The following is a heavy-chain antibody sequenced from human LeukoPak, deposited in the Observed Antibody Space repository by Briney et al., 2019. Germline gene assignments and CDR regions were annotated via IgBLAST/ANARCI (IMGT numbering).Heavy chain of an antibody. CDR3: ARAYSPIATPGSWYFDY. CDR2: INPNSGGT. Sequence: GASVKVSCKTSGYTFTADFMHWVRQAPGQGLEWMGWINPNSGGTKYAQKFQGRVTMTRDTSISTAYMELSRLTSDDTAVYYCARAYSPIATPGSWYFDYWGQGTLVTVSS. V-gene: IGHV1-2*02. J-gene: IGHJ4*02. CDR1: GYTFTADF. D-gene: IGHD6-13*01.